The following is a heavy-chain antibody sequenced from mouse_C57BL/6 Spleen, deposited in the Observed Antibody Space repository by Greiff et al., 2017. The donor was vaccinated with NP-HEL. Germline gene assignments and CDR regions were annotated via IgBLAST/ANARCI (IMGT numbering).Heavy chain of an antibody. CDR2: SRNKANDYTK. D-gene: IGHD2-12*01. Sequence: EVKLVESGGGLVQSGRSLRLSCATSGFTFSDFYMEWVRQAPGKGLEWIAASRNKANDYTKEYSASVKGRFIVSRDTSQSILYLQMNALRAEDTAIYYCARDYDGVMDYWGQGTAVTVSS. CDR3: ARDYDGVMDY. V-gene: IGHV7-1*01. CDR1: GFTFSDFY. J-gene: IGHJ4*01.